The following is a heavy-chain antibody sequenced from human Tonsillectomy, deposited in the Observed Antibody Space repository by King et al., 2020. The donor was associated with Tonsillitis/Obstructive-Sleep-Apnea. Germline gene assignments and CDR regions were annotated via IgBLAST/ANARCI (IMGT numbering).Heavy chain of an antibody. J-gene: IGHJ3*02. Sequence: DVQLVESGAEVKKPGESLKISCKGSGYTFNNYWIGWVRQMPGKGLEWMGIIYPGDSDTRYSPSFQGQVTISADKSITTAYLQWSSLKASDTAMYYCTRQAGIVATIYAFDIWGQGTMVTVSS. CDR3: TRQAGIVATIYAFDI. D-gene: IGHD5-12*01. CDR1: GYTFNNYW. CDR2: IYPGDSDT. V-gene: IGHV5-51*01.